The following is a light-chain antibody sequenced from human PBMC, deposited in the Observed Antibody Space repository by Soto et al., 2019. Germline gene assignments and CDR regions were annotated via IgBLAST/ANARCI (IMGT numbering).Light chain of an antibody. Sequence: QSALTQPASVSGSPGQSITISCTGSGRDIGAYDYVSWYQQHPGKAPKLMIYEVSNRPSGVSNRFSGSKSGNTASLTISGLQAEDEADYYCSSYTSSSTPVVFGGGTKLTVL. CDR2: EVS. CDR1: GRDIGAYDY. J-gene: IGLJ2*01. V-gene: IGLV2-14*01. CDR3: SSYTSSSTPVV.